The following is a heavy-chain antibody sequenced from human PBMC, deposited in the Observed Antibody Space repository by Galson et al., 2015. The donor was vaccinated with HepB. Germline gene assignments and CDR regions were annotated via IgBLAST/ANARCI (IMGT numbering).Heavy chain of an antibody. V-gene: IGHV3-33*01. D-gene: IGHD6-13*01. CDR1: GFTLSNYG. CDR3: ARGSGTGYSSTWVLTL. J-gene: IGHJ4*02. CDR2: IWFDGSNK. Sequence: SLRLSCAASGFTLSNYGMHWVRQAPGKGLEWVATIWFDGSNKNYADSVKGRFTISRDNSKNTLFLQMNSLRAEDTAVYYCARGSGTGYSSTWVLTLWGQGTLVTVSS.